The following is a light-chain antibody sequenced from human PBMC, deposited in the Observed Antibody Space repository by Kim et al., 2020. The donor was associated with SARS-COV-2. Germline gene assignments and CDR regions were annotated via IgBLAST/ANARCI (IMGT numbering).Light chain of an antibody. CDR2: GAS. Sequence: VSPGDRATLACRASQSVSSNLAWYQQKPGQAPRLLIYGASTRATGIPARFSGSGSGTEFTLTISSLQSEDFAVYYCQQYNNWPLTFGGGTKVDIK. CDR1: QSVSSN. CDR3: QQYNNWPLT. V-gene: IGKV3-15*01. J-gene: IGKJ4*01.